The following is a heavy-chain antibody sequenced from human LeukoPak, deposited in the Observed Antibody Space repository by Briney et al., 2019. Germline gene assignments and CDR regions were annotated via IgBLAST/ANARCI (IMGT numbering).Heavy chain of an antibody. J-gene: IGHJ4*02. CDR1: GFTFSTYW. CDR2: IKQDGSEK. CDR3: VRDGGVAVAGTADY. Sequence: GGSLRLSCAASGFTFSTYWMSWVRQGAGKGLEWVANIKQDGSEKYYVDSVEGRFTISRDNAKNSLYLQVNSLRAEDTAVYYCVRDGGVAVAGTADYWGQGTLVTVSS. D-gene: IGHD6-19*01. V-gene: IGHV3-7*01.